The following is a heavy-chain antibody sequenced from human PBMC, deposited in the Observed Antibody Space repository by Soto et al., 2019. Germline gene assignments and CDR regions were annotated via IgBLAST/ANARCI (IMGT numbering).Heavy chain of an antibody. CDR3: ARGMVRGAIYYYYGMDV. V-gene: IGHV1-69*13. D-gene: IGHD3-10*01. J-gene: IGHJ6*02. Sequence: SVKVSCKASGGTFSSYAISWVRQAPGQGLEWMGGIIPIFGTANYAQKFQGRVTITADESTSTAYMELSSLRSEDTAVYYCARGMVRGAIYYYYGMDVWGQGTTVTVSS. CDR2: IIPIFGTA. CDR1: GGTFSSYA.